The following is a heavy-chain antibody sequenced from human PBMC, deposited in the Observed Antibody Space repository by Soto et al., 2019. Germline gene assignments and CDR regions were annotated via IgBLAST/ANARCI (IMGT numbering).Heavy chain of an antibody. CDR1: CGSFRGYY. Sequence: QVQLQQWSAGLLKPSETLSLTCAVYCGSFRGYYWSWIRQPPGKGLEWIGEINHSGSTNYNPSLKTRVTMSADTSKNPCSLKLRSVTAADTAVYYCARPSTFDCWGQGTLVTVSS. CDR2: INHSGST. CDR3: ARPSTFDC. V-gene: IGHV4-34*01. D-gene: IGHD6-6*01. J-gene: IGHJ4*02.